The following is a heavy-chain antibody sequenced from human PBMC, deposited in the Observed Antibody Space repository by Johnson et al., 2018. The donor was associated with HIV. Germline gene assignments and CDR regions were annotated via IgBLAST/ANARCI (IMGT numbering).Heavy chain of an antibody. Sequence: VQLVESGGGLIQPGGSLRLSCAASGFTVSSNYMSWVRQAPGKGLEWVSVIYSGGITYYADSVKGRFTISRDNSKNTLYLQMNSLRAEDMAVYYCARDHLRRSHAFDIWGQGTMVTVSS. V-gene: IGHV3-53*01. D-gene: IGHD2-15*01. CDR2: IYSGGIT. J-gene: IGHJ3*02. CDR1: GFTVSSNY. CDR3: ARDHLRRSHAFDI.